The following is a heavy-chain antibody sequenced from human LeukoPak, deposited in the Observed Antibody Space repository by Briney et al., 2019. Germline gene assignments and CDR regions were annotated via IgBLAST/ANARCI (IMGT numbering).Heavy chain of an antibody. J-gene: IGHJ4*02. Sequence: GGSLRLSCAASGFTFSSYAMHWVRQAPGKGLEWVAVIAYDGNNTYYGDSVRGRFTISRDNSKNTLSLQMNSLRAEDTAVYYCAKGGYEYDSSGHNYFDYWGQGTLVTVSS. D-gene: IGHD3-22*01. V-gene: IGHV3-30*04. CDR3: AKGGYEYDSSGHNYFDY. CDR2: IAYDGNNT. CDR1: GFTFSSYA.